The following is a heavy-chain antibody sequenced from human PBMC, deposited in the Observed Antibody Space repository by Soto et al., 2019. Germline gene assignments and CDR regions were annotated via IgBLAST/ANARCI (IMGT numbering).Heavy chain of an antibody. D-gene: IGHD5-18*01. CDR2: IDPSDSYT. V-gene: IGHV5-10-1*01. CDR1: GYSFTSYW. J-gene: IGHJ6*02. CDR3: ARSVIYVDTAMANYYYYGMDV. Sequence: GESLKISCKGSGYSFTSYWISWVRQMPGKGLEWMGRIDPSDSYTNYSPSFQGHVTISADKSISTAYLQWSSLKASDTAMYYCARSVIYVDTAMANYYYYGMDVWGQGTTVTVS.